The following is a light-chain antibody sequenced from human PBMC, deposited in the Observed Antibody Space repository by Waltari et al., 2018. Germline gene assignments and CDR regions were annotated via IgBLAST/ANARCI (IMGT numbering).Light chain of an antibody. CDR3: CSYAGSSTHVL. CDR2: DVS. V-gene: IGLV2-23*02. Sequence: QSALTQPASVSGSPGQSITISCTGTRSDVGGYNYAPWYQPYPAKAPQLMIYDVSKRPSGVSNRFSGSKSGNTASLTISGLQAEDEADYYCCSYAGSSTHVLFGGGTKLTVL. CDR1: RSDVGGYNY. J-gene: IGLJ2*01.